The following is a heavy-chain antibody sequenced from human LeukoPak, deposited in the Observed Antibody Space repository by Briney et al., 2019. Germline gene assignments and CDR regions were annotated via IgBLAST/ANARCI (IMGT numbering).Heavy chain of an antibody. CDR3: AKEIAAGGADAFDI. D-gene: IGHD6-13*01. CDR2: INNSGGTT. CDR1: RFSFSSFA. V-gene: IGHV3-23*01. Sequence: GGSLRLSCAASRFSFSSFAMSWVRQAPGKGLEWVSTINNSGGTTYYADSVKGRFTISRDNSKNTLYLQMNSLRAEDTAVYYCAKEIAAGGADAFDIWGQGTMGNVSS. J-gene: IGHJ3*02.